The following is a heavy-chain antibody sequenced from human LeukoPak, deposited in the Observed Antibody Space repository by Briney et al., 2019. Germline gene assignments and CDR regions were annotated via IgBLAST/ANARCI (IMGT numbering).Heavy chain of an antibody. CDR3: ARDISGDPYWYFDL. CDR2: IIPIFGTA. Sequence: SVKVSCKASGGTFSSYAISWVRQAPGQGLEWMGGIIPIFGTANYAQKFQGRVTITADESTSTAYMKLSSLRSEDTAVYYCARDISGDPYWYFDLWGRGTLVTVSS. CDR1: GGTFSSYA. J-gene: IGHJ2*01. D-gene: IGHD4-17*01. V-gene: IGHV1-69*13.